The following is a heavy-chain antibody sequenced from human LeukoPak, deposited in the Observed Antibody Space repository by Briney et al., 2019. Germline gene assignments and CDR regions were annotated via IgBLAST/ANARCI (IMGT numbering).Heavy chain of an antibody. CDR1: GYTFTSSY. V-gene: IGHV1-18*04. CDR3: ARAGHRRYYYQNGYDY. D-gene: IGHD3-10*01. CDR2: ISTYNGHT. J-gene: IGHJ4*02. Sequence: ASVKVSCKASGYTFTSSYMHRVRQAPGQGLEWMGWISTYNGHTNYAQNLQGRVTMTTDTSTSTAYMELRSLRSDDTAVYYCARAGHRRYYYQNGYDYWGQGTLVTVSS.